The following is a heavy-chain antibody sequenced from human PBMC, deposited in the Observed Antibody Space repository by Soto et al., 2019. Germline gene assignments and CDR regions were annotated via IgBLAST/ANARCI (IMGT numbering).Heavy chain of an antibody. V-gene: IGHV3-30*18. Sequence: LGGSLRLSCAASGFTFSSYGMHWVRQAPGKGLEWVAVISYDGSNKYYADSVKGRLTISRDNSKNTLYLQMNSLRAEDTAVYYCAKDLLYSILHHSYNGMDVPCQATTVSGSS. D-gene: IGHD6-13*01. CDR2: ISYDGSNK. CDR3: AKDLLYSILHHSYNGMDV. J-gene: IGHJ6*02. CDR1: GFTFSSYG.